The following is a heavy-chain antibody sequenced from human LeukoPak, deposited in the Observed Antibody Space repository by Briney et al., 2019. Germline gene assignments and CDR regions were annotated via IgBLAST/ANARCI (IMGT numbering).Heavy chain of an antibody. CDR3: ARDFRVRGYSHGSSGY. J-gene: IGHJ4*02. CDR1: GYTFTSYG. Sequence: ASVKVSCKASGYTFTSYGISWVRQAPGQGLEWMGWISAYNGNTNYAQKLQGRVTMTTDTSTSTAYMELRSLRSDDTAVYYCARDFRVRGYSHGSSGYWGQGTLVTVSS. D-gene: IGHD5-18*01. V-gene: IGHV1-18*01. CDR2: ISAYNGNT.